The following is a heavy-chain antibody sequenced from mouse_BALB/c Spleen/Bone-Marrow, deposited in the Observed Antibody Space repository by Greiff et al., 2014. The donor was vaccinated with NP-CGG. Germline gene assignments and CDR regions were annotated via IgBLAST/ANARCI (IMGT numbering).Heavy chain of an antibody. Sequence: EVHLVESGGGLVKPGGSLKLSCAASGFSFSSYAMSWVRQTPEKRLEWVATISSGGSYTYQADSVKGRFTISRDTAKNTPYLQMSSLRSEDTAMYYCARQDYYGSSPHWYFDVWGAGTTVTVSS. V-gene: IGHV5-9-3*01. CDR2: ISSGGSYT. D-gene: IGHD1-1*01. J-gene: IGHJ1*01. CDR1: GFSFSSYA. CDR3: ARQDYYGSSPHWYFDV.